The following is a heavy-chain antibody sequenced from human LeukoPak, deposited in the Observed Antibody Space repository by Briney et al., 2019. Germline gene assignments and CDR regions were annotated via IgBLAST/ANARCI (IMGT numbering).Heavy chain of an antibody. CDR2: IYTSGST. V-gene: IGHV4-4*07. D-gene: IGHD2-21*02. CDR1: GGSISSYY. J-gene: IGHJ5*02. CDR3: ARTIVSRGAYCGGDCDGFDP. Sequence: PSETLSLTCTVSGGSISSYYWSWIRQPAGRGLEWIGRIYTSGSTNYNPSLKSRVTISVDRFKNQFSLKLSSVTAADTAVYYCARTIVSRGAYCGGDCDGFDPWGQGTLVTVSS.